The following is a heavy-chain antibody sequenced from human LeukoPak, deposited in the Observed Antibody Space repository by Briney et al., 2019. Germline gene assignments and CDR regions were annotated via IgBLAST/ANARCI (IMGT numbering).Heavy chain of an antibody. CDR1: GNYW. D-gene: IGHD3-10*01. J-gene: IGHJ4*02. Sequence: PGGSLRLSCAASGNYWMHWVRQGPGKGPVWVSRMKTDGTRIEYADSVKGRFTISRDNAKNTLFLQMSSLRVEDTAVYYCARGADHGGSYYPDWGQGTRVTVSS. V-gene: IGHV3-74*01. CDR3: ARGADHGGSYYPD. CDR2: MKTDGTRI.